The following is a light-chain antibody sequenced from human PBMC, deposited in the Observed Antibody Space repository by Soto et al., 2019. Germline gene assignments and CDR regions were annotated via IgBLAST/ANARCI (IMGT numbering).Light chain of an antibody. CDR3: QHYDNLPRYT. V-gene: IGKV1-33*01. J-gene: IGKJ2*01. Sequence: DIQMTQSPSSLSTSVGERGTITCQASQDISNSLNWYQQKPGKAPNLLIYEASKLQTGVPSRFSGGGSWTHFTFTISNLQPEDIATYYCQHYDNLPRYTFGLGTKLEIK. CDR1: QDISNS. CDR2: EAS.